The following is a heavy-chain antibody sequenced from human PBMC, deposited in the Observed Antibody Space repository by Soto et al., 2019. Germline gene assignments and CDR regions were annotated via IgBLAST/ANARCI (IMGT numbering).Heavy chain of an antibody. J-gene: IGHJ5*02. V-gene: IGHV4-31*03. CDR2: IYYSGST. CDR1: GGSISYNSYY. D-gene: IGHD5-12*01. Sequence: PSETLSLTCSVSGGSISYNSYYWGWIRQPPGKGLEWIGYIYYSGSTYYNPSLKSRVTISVDTSKNQFSLKLSSVTAADTAVYYCARGYSGYENWFDPWGQGTLVTVSS. CDR3: ARGYSGYENWFDP.